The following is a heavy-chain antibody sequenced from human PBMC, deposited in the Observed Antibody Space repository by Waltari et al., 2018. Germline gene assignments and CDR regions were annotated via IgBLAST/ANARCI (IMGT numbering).Heavy chain of an antibody. CDR2: INWNGCIT. Sequence: EVQLVVSGGGVVRPGGSLRLPCAASGFTFDDFGLRWVRQAPGKGLGWVSGINWNGCITGYADSVKGRFTISRDNAKNSLYLQMNSLRAEDTALYYCARDRRPNDAFDIWGQGTMVTVSS. J-gene: IGHJ3*02. CDR3: ARDRRPNDAFDI. V-gene: IGHV3-20*04. CDR1: GFTFDDFG.